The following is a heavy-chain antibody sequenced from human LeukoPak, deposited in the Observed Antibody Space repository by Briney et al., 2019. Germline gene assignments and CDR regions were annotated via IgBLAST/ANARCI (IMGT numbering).Heavy chain of an antibody. J-gene: IGHJ4*02. D-gene: IGHD6-13*01. CDR1: GGSISSHY. V-gene: IGHV4-59*11. CDR2: IYYSGTT. Sequence: SETLSLTCTVSGGSISSHYWSWIRQPPGEGMEWVGYIYYSGTTNYNPSLKSRVTISVDTSKNQFSLKLSSVTAADTAVYYCARGVYIAAAQYGYWGQGTLVTVSS. CDR3: ARGVYIAAAQYGY.